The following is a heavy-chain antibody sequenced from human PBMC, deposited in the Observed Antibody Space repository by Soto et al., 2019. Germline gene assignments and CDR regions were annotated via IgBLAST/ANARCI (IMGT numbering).Heavy chain of an antibody. CDR2: ISGSGGST. CDR3: TKDWSYNWNDLWYFDY. Sequence: GGSLRLSCAASGFPFSTYAMSWVRQAPMKGLEWVSAISGSGGSTYYADSVKGRFTISRDNSRNTLSLQVNSLRAEDTAVYYCTKDWSYNWNDLWYFDYWGQGTLVTVSS. V-gene: IGHV3-23*01. J-gene: IGHJ4*02. CDR1: GFPFSTYA. D-gene: IGHD1-20*01.